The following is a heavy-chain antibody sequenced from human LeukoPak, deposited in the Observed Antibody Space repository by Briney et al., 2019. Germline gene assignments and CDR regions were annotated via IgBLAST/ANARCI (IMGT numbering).Heavy chain of an antibody. CDR3: ARQSRSYGSYNWFDP. V-gene: IGHV4-59*08. D-gene: IGHD5-18*01. J-gene: IGHJ5*02. CDR2: IYYTGNT. CDR1: GVSISNHY. Sequence: SETLSLTCTVSGVSISNHYSSWIRQPPGKGLEWIGYIYYTGNTNYNPSLKSRVTISEDTSKNQFSLKLTSVTAADTAVYYCARQSRSYGSYNWFDPWGQGTLVAVSS.